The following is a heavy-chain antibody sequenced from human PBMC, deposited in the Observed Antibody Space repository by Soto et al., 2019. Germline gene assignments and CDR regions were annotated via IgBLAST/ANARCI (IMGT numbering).Heavy chain of an antibody. V-gene: IGHV5-10-1*01. CDR1: GYSFTSYW. J-gene: IGHJ4*02. Sequence: EVQLVQSGAEVKKPGESLRISCKGSGYSFTSYWISWVRQMPGKGLEWMGRIDPSDSYTNYSPSFQGHVTISADKSISTAYLQWSRLKASDTAMYYCARSQAAAGDNDLTCDYGGQGTLVTVSS. D-gene: IGHD6-13*01. CDR3: ARSQAAAGDNDLTCDY. CDR2: IDPSDSYT.